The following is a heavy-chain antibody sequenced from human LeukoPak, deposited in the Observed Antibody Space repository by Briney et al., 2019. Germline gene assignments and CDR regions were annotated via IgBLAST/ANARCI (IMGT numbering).Heavy chain of an antibody. J-gene: IGHJ4*02. V-gene: IGHV3-30*18. CDR2: ISYDGSNK. D-gene: IGHD6-19*01. Sequence: GGSLRLSCAASGFTFSSSGMHWVRQAPGKGLEWVAVISYDGSNKYYADSVKGRFTISRDNSKNTLYLQMNSLRAEDTAVYYCAKGSYSSGWYESDYWGQGTLVTVSS. CDR1: GFTFSSSG. CDR3: AKGSYSSGWYESDY.